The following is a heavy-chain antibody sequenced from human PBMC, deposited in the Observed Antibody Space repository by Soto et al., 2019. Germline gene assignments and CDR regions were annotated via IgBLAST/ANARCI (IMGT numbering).Heavy chain of an antibody. CDR2: IIPILGIA. CDR3: ASLGRSGYDFV. D-gene: IGHD5-12*01. J-gene: IGHJ6*02. V-gene: IGHV1-69*02. CDR1: GGTFSSYT. Sequence: QVQLVQSGAEVKKPGSSVKVSCKASGGTFSSYTISWVRQAPGQGLEWMGRIIPILGIANYAQKFQGRVTLTADKSASKAYMELSSLRSEDTAVYYCASLGRSGYDFVWGQGTTVTVSS.